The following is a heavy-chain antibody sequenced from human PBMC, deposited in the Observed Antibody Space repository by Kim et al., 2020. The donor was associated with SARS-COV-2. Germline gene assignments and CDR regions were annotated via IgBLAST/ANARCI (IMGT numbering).Heavy chain of an antibody. D-gene: IGHD3-16*01. Sequence: GGSLRLSCAASGFTFSSYGMHWVRQAPGKGLEWVAVIWYDGSNKYYADSVKGRFTISRDNSKNTLYLQMNSLRAEDTAVYYCAKSTGGDVAKGDYVWGTSAGPDYWGQGTLVTVSS. CDR3: AKSTGGDVAKGDYVWGTSAGPDY. CDR1: GFTFSSYG. J-gene: IGHJ4*02. V-gene: IGHV3-33*06. CDR2: IWYDGSNK.